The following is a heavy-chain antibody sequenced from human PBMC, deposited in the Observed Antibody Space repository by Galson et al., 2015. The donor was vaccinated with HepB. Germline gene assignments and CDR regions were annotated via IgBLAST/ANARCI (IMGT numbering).Heavy chain of an antibody. CDR3: ARERSSQTYYYGSGSYQGGFDY. V-gene: IGHV3-33*08. D-gene: IGHD3-10*01. Sequence: SLRLSCAASGFTFSSYGMHWVRQAPGKGLEWVAVIWYDGSNKYYADSVKGRFTISRDNSKNTLYLQMNSLRAEDTAVYYCARERSSQTYYYGSGSYQGGFDYWGQGTLVTVSS. J-gene: IGHJ4*02. CDR1: GFTFSSYG. CDR2: IWYDGSNK.